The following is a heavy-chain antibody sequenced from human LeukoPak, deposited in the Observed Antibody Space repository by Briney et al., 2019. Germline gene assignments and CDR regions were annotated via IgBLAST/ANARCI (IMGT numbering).Heavy chain of an antibody. Sequence: PSETLSLTCTVTGGSISSYYWSWIRQPPGKGLEWIGYIYHSGSTYYNPSLKSRVTISVDRSKNQFSLKLSSVTAADTAVYYCASGPSGWFDYLGQGTLVTVSS. CDR1: GGSISSYY. CDR2: IYHSGST. CDR3: ASGPSGWFDY. V-gene: IGHV4-59*06. J-gene: IGHJ4*02. D-gene: IGHD6-19*01.